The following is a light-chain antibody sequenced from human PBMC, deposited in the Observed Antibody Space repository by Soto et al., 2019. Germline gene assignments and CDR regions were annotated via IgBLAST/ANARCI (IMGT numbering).Light chain of an antibody. CDR3: SSFAGSFYWV. J-gene: IGLJ2*01. CDR2: EVS. CDR1: SSDVGGYNY. Sequence: QSALTQPPSASGSPGQSVTISCTGTSSDVGGYNYVSWYQQHPGKAPKLMIYEVSKRPSGVPDRFSGCKSGNTASRTVSGLQAEDEADYYCSSFAGSFYWVFGGGTKLTVL. V-gene: IGLV2-8*01.